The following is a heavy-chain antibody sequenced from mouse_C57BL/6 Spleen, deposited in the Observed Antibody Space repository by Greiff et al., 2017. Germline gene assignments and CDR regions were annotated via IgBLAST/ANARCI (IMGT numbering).Heavy chain of an antibody. Sequence: QVQLKQSGAELVKPGASVKLSCKASGYTFTSYWMHWVKQRPGQGLEWIGMIHPNSGSTNYNEKFKSKATLTVDKSSSTAYMQLSSLTSEDSAVYYCARGVYERGFDYWGQGTTLTVSS. CDR2: IHPNSGST. CDR1: GYTFTSYW. CDR3: ARGVYERGFDY. D-gene: IGHD1-3*01. V-gene: IGHV1-64*01. J-gene: IGHJ2*01.